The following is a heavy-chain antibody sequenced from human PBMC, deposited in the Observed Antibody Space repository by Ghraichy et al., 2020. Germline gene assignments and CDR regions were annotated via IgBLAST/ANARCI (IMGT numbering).Heavy chain of an antibody. J-gene: IGHJ4*02. Sequence: GESLNISCAASGFTFSSYAMSWVRQAPGKGLEWVSAISGSGGSTYYADSVKGRFTISRDNSKNTLYLQMNSLRAEDTAVYYCAKGRNWNYVNFDYWGQGTLVTVSS. CDR1: GFTFSSYA. CDR3: AKGRNWNYVNFDY. V-gene: IGHV3-23*01. D-gene: IGHD1-7*01. CDR2: ISGSGGST.